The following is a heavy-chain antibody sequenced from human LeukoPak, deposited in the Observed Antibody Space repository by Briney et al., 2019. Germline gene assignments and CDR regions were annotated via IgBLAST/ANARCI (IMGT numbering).Heavy chain of an antibody. Sequence: PGGSLRLSRVASRFTLSSYWIHWVRPAPGKGLVWVSYISPDASTTRYADSVKGRFTISRDNAKNTLYLQMNSLRVEDTALYFCASAWSFWGQGALVTVSS. CDR3: ASAWSF. J-gene: IGHJ4*02. V-gene: IGHV3-74*01. CDR1: RFTLSSYW. CDR2: ISPDASTT. D-gene: IGHD1-26*01.